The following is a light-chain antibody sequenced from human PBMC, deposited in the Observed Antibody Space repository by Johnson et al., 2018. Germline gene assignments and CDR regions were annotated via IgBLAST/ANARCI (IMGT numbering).Light chain of an antibody. Sequence: QSVLTQPPSVSAAPGQKVTISCSGSSSNIGNNYVSWYQQLPGTAPKLLIYENNKRPSGIPDRFSGSKSGTSATLVITGLQTGDEADYYCGTGDSSLSAGNVFGTGTKFTVL. V-gene: IGLV1-51*02. CDR3: GTGDSSLSAGNV. CDR1: SSNIGNNY. J-gene: IGLJ1*01. CDR2: ENN.